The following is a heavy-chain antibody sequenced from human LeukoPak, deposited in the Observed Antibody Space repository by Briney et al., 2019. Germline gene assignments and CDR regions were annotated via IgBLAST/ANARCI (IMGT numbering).Heavy chain of an antibody. J-gene: IGHJ3*02. Sequence: ASVKVSCKASGYTFTSYAMNWVRQAPGQGLEWMGWINTNTGNPTYAQGFTGRFVFSLDTSVSTAYLQISSLKAEDTAVYYCARDPLVRRRYAFDIWGQGTMVTVSS. V-gene: IGHV7-4-1*02. CDR3: ARDPLVRRRYAFDI. CDR2: INTNTGNP. CDR1: GYTFTSYA. D-gene: IGHD3-3*02.